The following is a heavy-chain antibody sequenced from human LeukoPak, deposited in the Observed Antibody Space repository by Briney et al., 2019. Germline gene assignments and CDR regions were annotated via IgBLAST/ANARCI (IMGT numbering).Heavy chain of an antibody. D-gene: IGHD3-22*01. CDR3: ASGRVYYYDSSGYPSYYFDY. CDR2: IYHSGST. Sequence: SETLSLTCAVSGGSISSGGYSWSWIRQPPGKGLEWIGYIYHSGSTYYNPSLKSRVTISVDRSKNQFSLKLSSVTAADTAVYYCASGRVYYYDSSGYPSYYFDYWGQGTLVTVSS. J-gene: IGHJ4*02. V-gene: IGHV4-30-2*01. CDR1: GGSISSGGYS.